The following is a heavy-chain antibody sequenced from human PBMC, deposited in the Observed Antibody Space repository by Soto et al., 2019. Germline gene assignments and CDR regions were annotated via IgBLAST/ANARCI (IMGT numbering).Heavy chain of an antibody. J-gene: IGHJ6*02. Sequence: EVQLVESGGGLVKPGGSLRLSCAASGFTFSSYSMNWVRQAPGKGLEWVSSISSSSSYIYYADSVKGRFTISRDNAKNSLYLQMNSLRGEGTAVYYCARSWNYYYYYGMDVWGQGTTVTVSS. CDR2: ISSSSSYI. CDR3: ARSWNYYYYYGMDV. D-gene: IGHD3-3*01. CDR1: GFTFSSYS. V-gene: IGHV3-21*01.